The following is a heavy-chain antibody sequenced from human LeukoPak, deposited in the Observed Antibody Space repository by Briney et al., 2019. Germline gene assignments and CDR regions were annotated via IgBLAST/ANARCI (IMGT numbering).Heavy chain of an antibody. V-gene: IGHV4-59*08. J-gene: IGHJ4*02. D-gene: IGHD3-22*01. CDR3: ARHSSGYLSYFDY. CDR1: GGSISSYH. Sequence: PSETLSLTCTVSGGSISSYHWSWIRQPPGKGLEWIGYIYYSGSTNYNSSLKSRVTISLDTSKNQFSLKVSSVTAADTAVYYCARHSSGYLSYFDYWGQGTLVPVSS. CDR2: IYYSGST.